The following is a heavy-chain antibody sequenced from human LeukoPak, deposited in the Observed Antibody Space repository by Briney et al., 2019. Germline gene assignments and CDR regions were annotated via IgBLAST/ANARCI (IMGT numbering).Heavy chain of an antibody. V-gene: IGHV4-61*05. J-gene: IGHJ4*02. CDR3: ARGYSVDY. Sequence: SETLSLTCTVSGGSISSSSYYWSWIRQPPGKGLEWIGYIYYSGSTNYNPSLKSRVTISVDTSKNQFSLNLTSVTAADTAIYYCARGYSVDYWGQGTLVTVSS. CDR1: GGSISSSSYY. CDR2: IYYSGST. D-gene: IGHD5-18*01.